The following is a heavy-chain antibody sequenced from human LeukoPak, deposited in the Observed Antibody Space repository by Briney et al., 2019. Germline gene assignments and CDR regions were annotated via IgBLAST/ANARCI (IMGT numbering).Heavy chain of an antibody. CDR1: GFTFSSYT. Sequence: GGSLRLSCAASGFTFSSYTVNWVRQAPGKGLEWVSSISTSSLYIYYADSVKGRFTISRDNAKNSLYLQMNSLRAEDTAVYYCAREHGSGSYFDYWGQGTLVTVSS. CDR2: ISTSSLYI. J-gene: IGHJ4*02. CDR3: AREHGSGSYFDY. V-gene: IGHV3-21*04. D-gene: IGHD3-10*01.